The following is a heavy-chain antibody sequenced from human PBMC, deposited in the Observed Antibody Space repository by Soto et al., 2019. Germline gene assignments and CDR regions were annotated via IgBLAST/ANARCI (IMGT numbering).Heavy chain of an antibody. CDR3: AKAKNDYNWDNRPPFDY. CDR2: ISANDVGT. CDR1: GFTLRKYA. Sequence: GGSLSLSCDASGFTLRKYAMTWIRQAPGKGLEWVSLISANDVGTYYAESVKTRFTISTDQSRNTVYLQMDSLRADDTAIYYCAKAKNDYNWDNRPPFDYWGQGTLVTVSS. J-gene: IGHJ4*02. D-gene: IGHD1-20*01. V-gene: IGHV3-23*01.